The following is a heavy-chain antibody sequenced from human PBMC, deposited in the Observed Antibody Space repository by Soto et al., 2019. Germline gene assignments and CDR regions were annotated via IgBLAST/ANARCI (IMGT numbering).Heavy chain of an antibody. J-gene: IGHJ1*01. CDR3: VGTGTTDDF. D-gene: IGHD1-7*01. Sequence: VQLQGSGPGLAKPSQTLSLTCTVSGASVNTGDHYWSYIRQPPGKGLEWLGYIFYSGDTYYNPSLKSRATISLNTSRNQFSLTLTSVTDADTAVYYCVGTGTTDDFWGQGTLVTVSS. V-gene: IGHV4-30-4*01. CDR1: GASVNTGDHY. CDR2: IFYSGDT.